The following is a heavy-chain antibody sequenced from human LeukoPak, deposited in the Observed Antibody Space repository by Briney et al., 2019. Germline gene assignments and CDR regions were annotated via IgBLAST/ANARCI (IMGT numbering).Heavy chain of an antibody. CDR1: GFIFSDYY. Sequence: PGGSLRLSCAASGFIFSDYYMNWIRQAPGKGLEWVSYISNSGSTLYYADSVKGRFTISRDNAKNSLYLQMNGLRAEDTAVYYCARGGVVVPAAMFDPWGQGTLVTVSS. J-gene: IGHJ5*02. CDR3: ARGGVVVPAAMFDP. D-gene: IGHD2-2*01. CDR2: ISNSGSTL. V-gene: IGHV3-11*01.